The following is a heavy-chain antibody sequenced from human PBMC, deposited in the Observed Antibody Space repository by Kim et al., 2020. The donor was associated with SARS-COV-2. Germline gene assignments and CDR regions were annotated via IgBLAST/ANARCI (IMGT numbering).Heavy chain of an antibody. J-gene: IGHJ4*02. CDR3: ERVVAAAGNKYYYFDY. D-gene: IGHD6-13*01. V-gene: IGHV3-30*07. Sequence: SVKGRFTISRDNSKDTLYLQRNGLRAEDTAVYYCERVVAAAGNKYYYFDYWGQGTLITVSS.